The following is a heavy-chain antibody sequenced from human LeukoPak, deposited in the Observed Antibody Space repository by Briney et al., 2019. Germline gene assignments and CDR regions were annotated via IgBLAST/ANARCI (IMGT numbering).Heavy chain of an antibody. J-gene: IGHJ4*02. Sequence: GGSLRLSCAASGFTFSSYAMSWVRQAPGKGLEWVSAISGSGGSTYYADSVKGRFTISRDNSKNTLYLQMNSLRAEGTAVYYCAKVLRCEVIRRECIVGALDYWGQGTLVTVSS. V-gene: IGHV3-23*01. CDR2: ISGSGGST. CDR1: GFTFSSYA. CDR3: AKVLRCEVIRRECIVGALDY. D-gene: IGHD1-26*01.